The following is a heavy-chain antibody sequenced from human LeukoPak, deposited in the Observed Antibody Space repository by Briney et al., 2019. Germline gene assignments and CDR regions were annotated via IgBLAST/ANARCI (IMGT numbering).Heavy chain of an antibody. V-gene: IGHV4-39*07. Sequence: SETLSLTCTVSGGSISSSSYYWGWIRQPPGKGLEWIGSIYYSGSTYYNPSLKSRVTISVDTSKNQFSLKLSSVTAADTAVYYCARGYNLYSSGLWYWGQGTLVTVSS. D-gene: IGHD6-19*01. J-gene: IGHJ4*02. CDR3: ARGYNLYSSGLWY. CDR2: IYYSGST. CDR1: GGSISSSSYY.